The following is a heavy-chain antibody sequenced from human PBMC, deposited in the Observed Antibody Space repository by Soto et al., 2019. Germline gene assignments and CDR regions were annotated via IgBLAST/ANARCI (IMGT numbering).Heavy chain of an antibody. CDR3: ARLKSGSYYSYYYYYGMDV. CDR1: GGSISSSSYY. J-gene: IGHJ6*02. V-gene: IGHV4-39*01. CDR2: IYYSGGT. D-gene: IGHD1-26*01. Sequence: SETLSLTCTVSGGSISSSSYYWGWIRQPPGKGLEWIGSIYYSGGTYYNPSLKSRVTISVDTSKNQFSLKLSSVTAADTAVYYCARLKSGSYYSYYYYYGMDVWGQGTTVTVSS.